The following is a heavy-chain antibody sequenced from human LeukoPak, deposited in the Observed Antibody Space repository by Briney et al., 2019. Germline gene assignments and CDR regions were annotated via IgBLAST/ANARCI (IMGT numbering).Heavy chain of an antibody. CDR1: GFTLSSYA. D-gene: IGHD3-10*01. CDR3: ARSGGSYWY. CDR2: ISGRDGST. Sequence: GGSLRLSCAASGFTLSSYAMSWVRQAPGKGLDWVSGISGRDGSTYYADSVKGRFTISRDNSKNTPYLQMNSLRAKDTAIYYCARSGGSYWYWGQGTLVTVSS. V-gene: IGHV3-23*01. J-gene: IGHJ4*02.